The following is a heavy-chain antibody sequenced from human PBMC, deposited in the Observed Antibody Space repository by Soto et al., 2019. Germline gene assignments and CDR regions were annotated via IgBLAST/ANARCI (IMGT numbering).Heavy chain of an antibody. CDR3: ARIDGDSTFFDY. V-gene: IGHV1-8*01. D-gene: IGHD4-17*01. CDR2: MNPNSGNT. CDR1: GYTFTSYD. J-gene: IGHJ4*02. Sequence: ASVKVSCKASGYTFTSYDINWVRQATGQGLEWMGWMNPNSGNTGYAQKFQGRVTMTRNTSISTAYMELSSLRSEDTAVYYCARIDGDSTFFDYRGKGTLVTVSS.